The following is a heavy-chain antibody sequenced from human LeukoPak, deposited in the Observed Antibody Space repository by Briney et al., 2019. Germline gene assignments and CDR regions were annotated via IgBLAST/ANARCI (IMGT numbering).Heavy chain of an antibody. CDR1: GYTFTSYG. CDR3: ARDSRRGLLATPNWFDP. J-gene: IGHJ5*02. CDR2: ISAYNGNT. V-gene: IGHV1-18*01. D-gene: IGHD3-10*01. Sequence: ASVKVSCKASGYTFTSYGISWVRQAPGQGLEWMGWISAYNGNTNYAQKLQGRVTMTTDTSTSTAYMELRSLRSDDTAVYYCARDSRRGLLATPNWFDPWGQGTLVTVSS.